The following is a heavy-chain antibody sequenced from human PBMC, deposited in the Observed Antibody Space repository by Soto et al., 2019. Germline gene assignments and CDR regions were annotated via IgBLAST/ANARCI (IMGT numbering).Heavy chain of an antibody. CDR3: ARAGYDFWSGYHNYFDY. V-gene: IGHV4-34*01. D-gene: IGHD3-3*01. CDR1: GGSFSGYY. J-gene: IGHJ4*02. CDR2: INHSGST. Sequence: QVQLQQWGAGLLKPSETLSLTCAVYGGSFSGYYWSWIRQPPGKGLEWIGEINHSGSTNYNPSLKSRVTISVDTSKNQFSLKLSSVTAADTAVYYCARAGYDFWSGYHNYFDYWGQGPLVTVSS.